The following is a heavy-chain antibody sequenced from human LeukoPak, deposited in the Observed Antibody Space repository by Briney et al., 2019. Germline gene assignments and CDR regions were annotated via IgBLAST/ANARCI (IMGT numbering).Heavy chain of an antibody. CDR2: ISWNSGNI. CDR1: GGSISSYY. Sequence: LSLTCTVSGGSISSYYWSWIRQPPGKGLEWVSSISWNSGNIGYAASVKGRFTISRDNAKNSLYLQMNSLRAEDMALYYCAKDNLPDYYDRSTYYSYLDYWGQGTLVTVSS. V-gene: IGHV3-9*03. D-gene: IGHD3-22*01. CDR3: AKDNLPDYYDRSTYYSYLDY. J-gene: IGHJ4*02.